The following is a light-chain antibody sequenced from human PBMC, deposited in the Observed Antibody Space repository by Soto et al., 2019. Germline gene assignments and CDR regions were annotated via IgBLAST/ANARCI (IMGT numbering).Light chain of an antibody. CDR1: QSISTY. Sequence: DVQMTQSPSSLSESVGDRVTLTCRASQSISTYLNWYQQKPGKAPKLLIYAASSLQTGVPSRFSGSGSGTDFTLTISSLQPEDFATYYCQQSYSTYVTFGQGTKLEIK. CDR2: AAS. V-gene: IGKV1-39*01. CDR3: QQSYSTYVT. J-gene: IGKJ2*01.